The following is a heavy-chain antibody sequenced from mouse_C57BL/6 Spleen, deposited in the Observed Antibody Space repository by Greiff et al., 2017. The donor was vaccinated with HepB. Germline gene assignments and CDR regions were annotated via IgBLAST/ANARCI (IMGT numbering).Heavy chain of an antibody. CDR2: IDPSDSET. CDR1: GYTFTSYW. V-gene: IGHV1-52*01. Sequence: QVQLQQPGAELVRPGSSVKLSCKASGYTFTSYWMHWVKQRPIQGLEWIGNIDPSDSETHYNQKFKDKATLTVDKSSSTAYMQRSSLTSEDSAVYYCARSPYYYGSRAYAMDYWGQGTSVTVSS. D-gene: IGHD1-1*01. J-gene: IGHJ4*01. CDR3: ARSPYYYGSRAYAMDY.